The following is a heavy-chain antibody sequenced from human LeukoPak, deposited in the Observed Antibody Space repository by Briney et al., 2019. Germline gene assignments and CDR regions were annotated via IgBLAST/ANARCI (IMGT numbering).Heavy chain of an antibody. CDR3: ARKSGSSVGGLFDY. CDR2: IYYSGNT. J-gene: IGHJ4*02. Sequence: SSETLSLTCTVSGDSISSYYWSWIRQPPGKGLEWIGYIYYSGNTDYNPSLQSRVTISVDTSKNQFSLKLSSVTAAGTAVYYCARKSGSSVGGLFDYWGQGTLVTVSS. CDR1: GDSISSYY. V-gene: IGHV4-59*01. D-gene: IGHD1-26*01.